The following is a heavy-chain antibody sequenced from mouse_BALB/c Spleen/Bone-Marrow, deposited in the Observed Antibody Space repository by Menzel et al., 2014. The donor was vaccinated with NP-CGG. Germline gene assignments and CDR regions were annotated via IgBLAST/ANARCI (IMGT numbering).Heavy chain of an antibody. CDR2: IDPANGNT. D-gene: IGHD2-14*01. Sequence: EVQLQQSGAELVKPGASVKLSCTASGFNIKDTYMHWVKQRPEQGLEWIGRIDPANGNTKYDPKFQGKATITADTSSNTAYLQLSSLTSEDTAFNSCAPYYGYLAGFANGGKGPLALFSA. CDR3: APYYGYLAGFAN. CDR1: GFNIKDTY. V-gene: IGHV14-3*02. J-gene: IGHJ3*01.